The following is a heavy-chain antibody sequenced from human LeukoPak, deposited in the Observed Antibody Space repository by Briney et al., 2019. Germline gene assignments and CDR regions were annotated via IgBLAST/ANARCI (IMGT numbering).Heavy chain of an antibody. CDR3: ARVEWLTSVTPGWYFDL. CDR1: GGSISSSSYY. J-gene: IGHJ2*01. V-gene: IGHV4-39*07. CDR2: IYYSGST. D-gene: IGHD3-3*01. Sequence: PSETLSLTCTVSGGSISSSSYYWGWIRQPPGRGLEWIGSIYYSGSTYYNPSLKSRVTISVDTSKNQFSLKLSSVTAADTAVYYCARVEWLTSVTPGWYFDLWGRGTLVTVSS.